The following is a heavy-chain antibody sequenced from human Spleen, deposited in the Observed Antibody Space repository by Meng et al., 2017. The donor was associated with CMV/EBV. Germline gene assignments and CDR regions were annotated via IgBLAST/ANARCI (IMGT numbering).Heavy chain of an antibody. CDR2: IKPNSGGT. CDR1: GYTFTGYY. CDR3: GRYNGGISDY. J-gene: IGHJ4*02. V-gene: IGHV1-2*02. D-gene: IGHD2-8*01. Sequence: ASVKVSCKASGYTFTGYYMHWVRQAPGQGLEWMGWIKPNSGGTNYAQKFQGRVTMTRDTSVTTSYMELSSLRSDDTAVYFCGRYNGGISDYWGQGTLVTVSS.